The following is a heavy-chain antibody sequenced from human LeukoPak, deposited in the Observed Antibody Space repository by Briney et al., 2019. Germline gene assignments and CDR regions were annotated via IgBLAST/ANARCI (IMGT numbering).Heavy chain of an antibody. Sequence: GASVKVSCKASGYTCTDYFIHWVRQAPGQGLEWMGWINPNIGDASYAQKFQDRVTMTRDRSINTAYMELSRLTSDDTAVYYCARMALDGGDSIGFDSWGQGTLVTVSS. CDR2: INPNIGDA. J-gene: IGHJ5*01. CDR3: ARMALDGGDSIGFDS. CDR1: GYTCTDYF. D-gene: IGHD2-21*02. V-gene: IGHV1-2*02.